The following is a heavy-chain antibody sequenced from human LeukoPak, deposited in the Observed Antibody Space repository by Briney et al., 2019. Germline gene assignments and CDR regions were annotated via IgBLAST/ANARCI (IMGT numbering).Heavy chain of an antibody. CDR2: ISAYNGNT. Sequence: ASVKVSCKASGYTFTSYSISWVRQAPGQGLEWMGWISAYNGNTNYAQKLQGRVTMTRNTSISTAYMELSSLRSEDTAVYYCARGAVAGTGDYWGQGTLVTVSS. J-gene: IGHJ4*02. V-gene: IGHV1-18*01. CDR3: ARGAVAGTGDY. CDR1: GYTFTSYS. D-gene: IGHD6-19*01.